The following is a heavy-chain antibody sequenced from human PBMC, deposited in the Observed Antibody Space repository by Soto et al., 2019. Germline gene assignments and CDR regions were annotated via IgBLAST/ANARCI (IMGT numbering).Heavy chain of an antibody. Sequence: GSLRLSCAASGFTFSSYAMSWVRQTPGKGLEWVSAISGSGGSTYYADSVKGRFTISRDNSKNTLYLQMNSLRAEDTAVYYCAKDSGPWYYYDSSGYYPFDYWGQGTLVT. CDR3: AKDSGPWYYYDSSGYYPFDY. CDR1: GFTFSSYA. J-gene: IGHJ4*02. CDR2: ISGSGGST. D-gene: IGHD3-22*01. V-gene: IGHV3-23*01.